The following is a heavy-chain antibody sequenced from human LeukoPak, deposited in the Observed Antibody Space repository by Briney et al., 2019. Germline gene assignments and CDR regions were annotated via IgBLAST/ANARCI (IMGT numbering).Heavy chain of an antibody. CDR2: ISGSGGST. Sequence: GGSLRLSCAASGFTFSSYAMSWVRQAPGKGLEWVSAISGSGGSTYYADSVKGRFTISRDNSKDTLYLQMNSLRAEDTAVYYCAKDPSSGWYVYYYYGMDVWGQGTTVTVSS. V-gene: IGHV3-23*01. CDR1: GFTFSSYA. J-gene: IGHJ6*02. CDR3: AKDPSSGWYVYYYYGMDV. D-gene: IGHD6-19*01.